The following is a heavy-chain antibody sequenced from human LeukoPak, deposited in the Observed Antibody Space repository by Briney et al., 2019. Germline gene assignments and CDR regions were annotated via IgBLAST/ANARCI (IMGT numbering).Heavy chain of an antibody. V-gene: IGHV3-21*01. CDR3: ASWDDYGDYVAFEY. D-gene: IGHD4-17*01. Sequence: GGPLRLSCAASGFTFSTYTMHWVRQAPGKGLEWVSSISSSATYIYYANSVKGRFTISRDDAKKSLYLHMSSLRADDTAVYYCASWDDYGDYVAFEYWGQGTLVTVSS. CDR2: ISSSATYI. CDR1: GFTFSTYT. J-gene: IGHJ4*02.